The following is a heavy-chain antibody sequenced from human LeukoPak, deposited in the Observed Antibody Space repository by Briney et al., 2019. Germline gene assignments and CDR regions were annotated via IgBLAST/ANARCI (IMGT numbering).Heavy chain of an antibody. V-gene: IGHV3-21*01. CDR3: ARDDAGSRDGYNAPNDY. CDR1: GFTFSSYS. CDR2: ISSSSSYI. Sequence: GGSLRLSCAASGFTFSSYSRKWVRQAPGKGLEWVSSISSSSSYIYYADSVKGRLTISRDNVKNSLYLQMNSLRAEDTAVYYCARDDAGSRDGYNAPNDYWGQGTLVTVSS. J-gene: IGHJ4*02. D-gene: IGHD5-24*01.